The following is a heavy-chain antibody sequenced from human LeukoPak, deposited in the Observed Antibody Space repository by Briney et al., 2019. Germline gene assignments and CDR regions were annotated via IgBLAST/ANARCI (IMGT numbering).Heavy chain of an antibody. CDR1: GYTFTGYY. Sequence: ASVKVSCKASGYTFTGYYVHWVRQAPGQGLEWMGRINPNSGDTNYAQKFQGRVTMTTEKSTTTAYMELRSLRSDDTAMYYCARTPVGFNTVTPTDVRYWGQGTLVTVSS. V-gene: IGHV1-2*06. J-gene: IGHJ4*02. D-gene: IGHD4-17*01. CDR2: INPNSGDT. CDR3: ARTPVGFNTVTPTDVRY.